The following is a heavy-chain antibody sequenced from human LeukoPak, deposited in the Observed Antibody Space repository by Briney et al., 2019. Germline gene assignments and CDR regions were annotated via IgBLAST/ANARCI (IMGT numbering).Heavy chain of an antibody. CDR3: AREDGDYENFDY. CDR1: GGSISSYY. D-gene: IGHD4-17*01. V-gene: IGHV4-59*01. Sequence: PSETLALICTVSGGSISSYYWSWIRQPPGKGLEWIGYIYYSGSTNYNPSLKSRVTISLDTSKNQFSLKLSSVTAADTAVYYCAREDGDYENFDYWGQGTLVTVSS. CDR2: IYYSGST. J-gene: IGHJ4*02.